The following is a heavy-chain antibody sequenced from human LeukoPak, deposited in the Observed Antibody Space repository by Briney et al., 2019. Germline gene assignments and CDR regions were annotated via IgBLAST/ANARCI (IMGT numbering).Heavy chain of an antibody. CDR3: AREMDDILTGYGLDY. V-gene: IGHV3-21*01. CDR2: ISSTRSYI. D-gene: IGHD3-9*01. CDR1: GFTFSSYS. J-gene: IGHJ4*02. Sequence: PGGSLRLSCAASGFTFSSYSMNWVRQAPGKGLEWVSSISSTRSYIFYADSVKGRFTISRENAKKSLYLQMNRLRAEDTAVYYCAREMDDILTGYGLDYWGQGTLVSASS.